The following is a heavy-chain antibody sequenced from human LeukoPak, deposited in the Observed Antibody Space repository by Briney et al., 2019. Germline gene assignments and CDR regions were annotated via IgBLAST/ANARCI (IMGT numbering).Heavy chain of an antibody. V-gene: IGHV3-53*01. CDR2: IFSGGST. CDR1: GFXVSSNY. CDR3: ARDLKTSGWYGDFDY. J-gene: IGHJ4*02. Sequence: GGSLRLSCVASGFXVSSNYMSWVRQAPGKGLEWVSAIFSGGSTFYADSVTGRFTISRDNSKNTVYLEMNSLRAEDTAVYYCARDLKTSGWYGDFDYWGQGTLATVSS. D-gene: IGHD6-19*01.